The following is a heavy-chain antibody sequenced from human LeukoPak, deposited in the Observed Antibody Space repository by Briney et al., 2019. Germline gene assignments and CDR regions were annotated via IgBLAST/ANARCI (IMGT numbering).Heavy chain of an antibody. D-gene: IGHD3-10*01. J-gene: IGHJ4*02. CDR3: ASSSYGSGVRDY. CDR1: GFTFSSYS. V-gene: IGHV3-21*01. Sequence: GGSLRLSCAASGFTFSSYSMNWARQAPGKGLEWVSSISSSSSYIYYADSVKGRFTISRDNAKNSLYLQMNSLRAEDTAVYYCASSSYGSGVRDYWGQGTLVTVSS. CDR2: ISSSSSYI.